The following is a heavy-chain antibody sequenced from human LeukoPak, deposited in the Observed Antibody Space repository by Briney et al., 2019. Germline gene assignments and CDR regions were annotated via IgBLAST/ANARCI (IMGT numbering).Heavy chain of an antibody. CDR2: ISSSGSTI. J-gene: IGHJ4*02. Sequence: PGGSLRLSCAASGFTFSDYYMSWIRQAPGKGLEWVSYISSSGSTIYYADSVKGRFTISRDNSKNTLYLQMNSLRAEDTAVYYCARVPGSYYVDFDYWGQGTLVTVSS. D-gene: IGHD3-10*01. CDR1: GFTFSDYY. V-gene: IGHV3-11*01. CDR3: ARVPGSYYVDFDY.